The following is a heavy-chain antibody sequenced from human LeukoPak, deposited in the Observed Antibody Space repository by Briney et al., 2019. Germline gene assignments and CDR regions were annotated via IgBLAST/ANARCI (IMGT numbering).Heavy chain of an antibody. Sequence: ASVKVSCKASGYTFTGYYMHWVRQAPGQGLEWMGWINPNSGGTNYAQKFQGRVTMTRDTSISTAYMELSRLRSDDTAVYYCARGLRGSGYEKWIQLWFWGQGTLVTVSS. CDR3: ARGLRGSGYEKWIQLWF. V-gene: IGHV1-2*02. D-gene: IGHD5-18*01. CDR1: GYTFTGYY. J-gene: IGHJ4*02. CDR2: INPNSGGT.